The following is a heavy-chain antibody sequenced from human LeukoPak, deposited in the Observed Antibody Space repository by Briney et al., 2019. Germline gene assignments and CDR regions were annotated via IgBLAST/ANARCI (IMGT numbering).Heavy chain of an antibody. CDR1: GGSVSGYY. CDR3: ATHGKTYGLGWYFDL. V-gene: IGHV4-34*01. D-gene: IGHD3/OR15-3a*01. CDR2: INHSGGT. Sequence: PSETLSLTCAVYGGSVSGYYWSWIRQPPGKGLEWIGEINHSGGTNYNPSLKSRVTISVDTSKNQFSLKLSSVTAADTAVYYCATHGKTYGLGWYFDLWGRGTLVTVSS. J-gene: IGHJ2*01.